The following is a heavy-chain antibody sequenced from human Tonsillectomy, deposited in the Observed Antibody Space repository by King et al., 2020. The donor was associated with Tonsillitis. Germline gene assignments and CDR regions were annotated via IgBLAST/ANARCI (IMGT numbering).Heavy chain of an antibody. Sequence: VQLVESGAEVKKPGASVKVSCKASGYTFTGYYMHWVRQAPGQGLEWMGWINPNSGGTNYAQKFQGRVTMTRDTSISTAYMELSRLRSDDTAVYYCARDGYCSSTSCYSWFAPWGQGALVTVSS. J-gene: IGHJ5*02. CDR1: GYTFTGYY. CDR3: ARDGYCSSTSCYSWFAP. V-gene: IGHV1-2*02. CDR2: INPNSGGT. D-gene: IGHD2-2*01.